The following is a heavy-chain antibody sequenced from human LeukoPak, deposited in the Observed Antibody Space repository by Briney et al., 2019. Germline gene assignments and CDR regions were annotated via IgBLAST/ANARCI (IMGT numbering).Heavy chain of an antibody. Sequence: GGSLRLSCAASGFTFSSYAKHWVRQAPGKGLEYVSAISSNGGSTYYANSVKGRFIISRDNSKNTLYLQMGSLRAEDMAVYYCARGAPYYDILTATDAFDIWGQGTMVTVSS. V-gene: IGHV3-64*01. J-gene: IGHJ3*02. CDR3: ARGAPYYDILTATDAFDI. CDR1: GFTFSSYA. CDR2: ISSNGGST. D-gene: IGHD3-9*01.